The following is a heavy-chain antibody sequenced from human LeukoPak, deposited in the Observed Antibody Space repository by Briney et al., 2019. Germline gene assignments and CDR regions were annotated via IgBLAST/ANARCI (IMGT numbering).Heavy chain of an antibody. V-gene: IGHV3-23*01. CDR3: AKTSGSGNYYYYYYGMDV. J-gene: IGHJ6*02. CDR2: ISGSGDYT. D-gene: IGHD3-10*01. Sequence: PGGSLRLSCAASGFTFSKYALTWVRQAPGQGLECVSVISGSGDYTYYADSVKGRFTISRDNSKNTLYLQMNSLRDEDMAIYYCAKTSGSGNYYYYYYGMDVWGQGTTVTASS. CDR1: GFTFSKYA.